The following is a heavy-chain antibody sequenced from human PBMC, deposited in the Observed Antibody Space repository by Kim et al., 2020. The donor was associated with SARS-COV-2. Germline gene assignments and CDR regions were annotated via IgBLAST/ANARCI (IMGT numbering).Heavy chain of an antibody. Sequence: YYEYAVSVKGRITINPDTSKSQFSLQLSSVTPEDTAVYYCARGGLYYGMDVWGQGTTVTVSS. CDR2: YY. V-gene: IGHV6-1*01. CDR3: ARGGLYYGMDV. J-gene: IGHJ6*02.